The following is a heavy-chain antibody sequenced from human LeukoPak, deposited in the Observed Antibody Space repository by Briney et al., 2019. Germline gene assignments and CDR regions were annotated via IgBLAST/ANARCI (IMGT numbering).Heavy chain of an antibody. CDR3: ARDHGGYVTGEYFDY. J-gene: IGHJ4*02. CDR2: INGGSTYI. Sequence: GXSLRLSCAASGFIFSSYAMNWVRQAPGKGLEWVSSINGGSTYIYYADSLKGRFTVSRDNAKKSLYLQMSSLRAEDTAMYYCARDHGGYVTGEYFDYWGQGILVTVSS. V-gene: IGHV3-21*01. D-gene: IGHD5-12*01. CDR1: GFIFSSYA.